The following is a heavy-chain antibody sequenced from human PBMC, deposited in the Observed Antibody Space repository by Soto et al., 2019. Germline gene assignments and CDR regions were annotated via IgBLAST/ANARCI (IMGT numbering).Heavy chain of an antibody. J-gene: IGHJ4*02. D-gene: IGHD5-12*01. V-gene: IGHV3-23*01. CDR2: ISGSGGST. CDR1: GFTFSSYA. Sequence: EVQLLESGGGLVQPGGSLRLSCAASGFTFSSYAMSWVRQAPGKGLEWVSAISGSGGSTYYADSVKGRFTISRDNSKNTLYLQMSSLRAEDTAVYYCAKASLDGYNFITPFDYWGQGTLVTVSS. CDR3: AKASLDGYNFITPFDY.